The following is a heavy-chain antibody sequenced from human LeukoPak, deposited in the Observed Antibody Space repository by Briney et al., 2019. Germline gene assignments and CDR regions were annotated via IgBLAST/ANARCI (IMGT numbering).Heavy chain of an antibody. Sequence: ASVKVSCKASGYTFTSYYMHWVRQAPGQGLEWMGIINPSGGSTSYAQKFQGRVTITRDMYTSTVYMELSSLRSEDTAVYYCARDPERVATILPYFDYWGQGTLVTVSS. CDR1: GYTFTSYY. J-gene: IGHJ4*02. CDR2: INPSGGST. CDR3: ARDPERVATILPYFDY. D-gene: IGHD5-12*01. V-gene: IGHV1-46*01.